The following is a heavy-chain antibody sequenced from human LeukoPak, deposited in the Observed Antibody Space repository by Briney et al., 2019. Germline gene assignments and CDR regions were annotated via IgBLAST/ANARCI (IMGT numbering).Heavy chain of an antibody. CDR1: GGTFSTYA. D-gene: IGHD3/OR15-3a*01. J-gene: IGHJ5*02. CDR3: AGALIRDPYDFWSGIDP. Sequence: ASVTVSCKASGGTFSTYALSWVRQAPGQGLEWMGGIISILGTAKYAQKFQGRVTITADESTSAAYMELSSLRSEDTAVYYCAGALIRDPYDFWSGIDPWGQGTLVTVSS. CDR2: IISILGTA. V-gene: IGHV1-69*01.